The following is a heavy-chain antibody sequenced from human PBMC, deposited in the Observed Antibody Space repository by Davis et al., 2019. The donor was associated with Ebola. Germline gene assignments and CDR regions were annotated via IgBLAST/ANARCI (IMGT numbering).Heavy chain of an antibody. J-gene: IGHJ6*03. CDR2: IYPGDSDT. CDR1: GYSFTNYW. CDR3: ARFLTSALGNHYYYIDV. Sequence: PGGSLRLSCEGSGYSFTNYWIGWVRQMPGKGLEWMGIIYPGDSDTRYSPSFQGQVTISADRSISTAYLQWDSLKASDTAMYYCARFLTSALGNHYYYIDVWGKGTTVTVSS. D-gene: IGHD1-14*01. V-gene: IGHV5-51*01.